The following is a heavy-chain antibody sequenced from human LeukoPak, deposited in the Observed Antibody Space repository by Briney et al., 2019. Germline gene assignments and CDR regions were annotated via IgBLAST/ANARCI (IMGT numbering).Heavy chain of an antibody. D-gene: IGHD3-16*01. Sequence: GGSLRLSCAASGFTVSSNYMSWVRQAPGKGLEWVSVIYSGGSTYYADSVKGRFTISRDNSMNTMHLQMNSLRAEDTAVYYCAKVRWGSDNALDSWGQGTLVTGSS. CDR1: GFTVSSNY. CDR3: AKVRWGSDNALDS. CDR2: IYSGGST. V-gene: IGHV3-66*01. J-gene: IGHJ4*02.